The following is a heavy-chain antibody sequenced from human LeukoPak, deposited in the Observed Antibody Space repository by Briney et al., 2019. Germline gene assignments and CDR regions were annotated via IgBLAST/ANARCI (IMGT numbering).Heavy chain of an antibody. CDR2: IYSGGGT. CDR1: GFTVSNNY. J-gene: IGHJ5*02. V-gene: IGHV3-53*01. D-gene: IGHD2-21*01. CDR3: VRNSGELGA. Sequence: PGGSLRLSCAASGFTVSNNYMSWVRRAAGKGLEWVALIYSGGGTYYADSVKGRLTISRDNSKNTLHLQMNSLRAEDTAVYYCVRNSGELGAWGQGTLVTVSS.